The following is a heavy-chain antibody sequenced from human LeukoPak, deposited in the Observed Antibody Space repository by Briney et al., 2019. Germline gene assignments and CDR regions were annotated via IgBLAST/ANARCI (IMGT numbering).Heavy chain of an antibody. Sequence: PGGSLRLSCAASGFTFSSYWMQWVRQAPGKGLVWVSRINSDGSSTSYADSVKGRFTISRDNAKNTLYLQMNGLRAEDTAVYYCARARYQLLGTYYDFWSGPQDAFDIWGQGTMVTVSS. D-gene: IGHD3-3*01. J-gene: IGHJ3*02. CDR2: INSDGSST. V-gene: IGHV3-74*01. CDR3: ARARYQLLGTYYDFWSGPQDAFDI. CDR1: GFTFSSYW.